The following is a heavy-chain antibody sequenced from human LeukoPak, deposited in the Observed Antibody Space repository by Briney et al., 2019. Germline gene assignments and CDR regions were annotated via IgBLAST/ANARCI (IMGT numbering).Heavy chain of an antibody. Sequence: GGSLRLSCAASGFTFSSYSMNWVRQAPGKGLEWVSSISSSSSYIYYADSVKGRFTISREIAKNSLYLQMNSLRAEDTAVYYCARKEGIAADFDYWGQGTLVTVSS. V-gene: IGHV3-21*01. D-gene: IGHD6-13*01. CDR1: GFTFSSYS. CDR2: ISSSSSYI. CDR3: ARKEGIAADFDY. J-gene: IGHJ4*02.